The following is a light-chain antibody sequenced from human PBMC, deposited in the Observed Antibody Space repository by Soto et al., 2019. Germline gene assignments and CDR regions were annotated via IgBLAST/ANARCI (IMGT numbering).Light chain of an antibody. CDR2: EVS. Sequence: QSLLTQPPSASGSPGQSITISCTGTSSDVGGYNYVSRYQQHPGKAPKLMIYEVSKRPSGVPDRFSGSKSGNTASLTVSGLQAEDEADYYCSSFAGSVYVFGTGTKVTVL. V-gene: IGLV2-8*01. J-gene: IGLJ1*01. CDR1: SSDVGGYNY. CDR3: SSFAGSVYV.